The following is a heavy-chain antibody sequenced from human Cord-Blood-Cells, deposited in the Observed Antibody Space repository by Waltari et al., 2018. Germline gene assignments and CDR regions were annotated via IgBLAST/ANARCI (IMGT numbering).Heavy chain of an antibody. V-gene: IGHV4-34*01. CDR3: ARVNGSGSYYDY. CDR2: INHSGST. CDR1: GGSFSGYS. D-gene: IGHD3-10*01. J-gene: IGHJ4*02. Sequence: QVQLQQWGAGLLKPSETLSLTCAVYGGSFSGYSWSWIRQPPGKGLEWIGEINHSGSTNYNPSLKSRVTISGDTSKNQVSLKLSSVTAADTAVYYCARVNGSGSYYDYWGQGTLVTVSS.